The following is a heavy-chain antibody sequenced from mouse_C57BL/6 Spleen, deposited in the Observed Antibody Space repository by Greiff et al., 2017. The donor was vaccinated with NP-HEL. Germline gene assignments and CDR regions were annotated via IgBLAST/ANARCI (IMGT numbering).Heavy chain of an antibody. CDR1: GFNIKDDY. D-gene: IGHD2-5*01. Sequence: FQLQQSGAELVRPGASVKLSCTASGFNIKDDYMHWVKQRPEQGLEWIGWIDPENGDTEYASKFQGKAPITADTSSNTAYLQLSSLTSEDTAVYYCTTWGYSNDYWGQGTTLTVSS. V-gene: IGHV14-4*01. J-gene: IGHJ2*01. CDR3: TTWGYSNDY. CDR2: IDPENGDT.